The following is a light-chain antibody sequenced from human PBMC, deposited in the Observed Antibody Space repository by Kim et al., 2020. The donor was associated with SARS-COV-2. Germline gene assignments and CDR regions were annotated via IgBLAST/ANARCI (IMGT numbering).Light chain of an antibody. CDR3: QASDSSTVV. J-gene: IGLJ2*01. CDR2: QDT. V-gene: IGLV3-1*01. CDR1: TLGDKD. Sequence: VSPGQTASILCSEHTLGDKDASLYQQMPCQSPVLVIHQDTKRPSGIPERFSGSNSGNTAPLTISGTQAMDEADYYCQASDSSTVVFGGGTLLTVL.